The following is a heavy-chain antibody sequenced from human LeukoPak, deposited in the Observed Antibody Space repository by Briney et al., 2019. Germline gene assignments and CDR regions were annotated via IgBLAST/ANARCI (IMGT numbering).Heavy chain of an antibody. D-gene: IGHD1-26*01. Sequence: SETLSLTCTVSGGSISSYYWSWIWQPPGKGLEWIGYIYYSGSTNYNPSLKSRVTISVDTSKNQFSLKLSSVTAADTAVYYCARAGVGATYYFDYWGQGTLVTVSS. J-gene: IGHJ4*02. CDR1: GGSISSYY. CDR2: IYYSGST. V-gene: IGHV4-59*01. CDR3: ARAGVGATYYFDY.